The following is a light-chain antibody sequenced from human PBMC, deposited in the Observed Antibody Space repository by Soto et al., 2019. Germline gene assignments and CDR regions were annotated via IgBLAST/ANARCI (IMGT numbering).Light chain of an antibody. V-gene: IGLV2-14*01. Sequence: QSAPPQPASVSGSPGQSITISCTGTSSDVGGSIYVSWSQQHPGKAPKFILYDASHRPSGVSFRFSGYKSGNTASLTISVLQAEDEADYYFIPYTSSSNVSVLGAGTTLAVL. CDR1: SSDVGGSIY. J-gene: IGLJ1*01. CDR2: DAS. CDR3: IPYTSSSNVSV.